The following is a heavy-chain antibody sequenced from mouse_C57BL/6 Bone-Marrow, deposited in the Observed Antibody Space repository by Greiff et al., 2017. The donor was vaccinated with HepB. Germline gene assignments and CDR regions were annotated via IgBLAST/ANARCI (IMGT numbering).Heavy chain of an antibody. CDR3: AREEGLTGTDFDY. CDR1: GYSITSGYY. J-gene: IGHJ2*01. Sequence: EVQVVESGPGLVKPSQSLSLTCSVTGYSITSGYYWNWIRQFPGNKLEWMGYISYDGSNNYNPSLKNRISITRETSKNQFFLKLNSVTTEDTATYYCAREEGLTGTDFDYWGQGTTLTVSS. D-gene: IGHD4-1*01. CDR2: ISYDGSN. V-gene: IGHV3-6*01.